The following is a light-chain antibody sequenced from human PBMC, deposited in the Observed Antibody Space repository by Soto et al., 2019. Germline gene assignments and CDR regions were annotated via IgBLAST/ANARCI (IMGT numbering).Light chain of an antibody. V-gene: IGLV4-69*01. J-gene: IGLJ3*02. CDR1: SGQSSYA. CDR2: LNSDGSH. Sequence: QLVLTQSPSASASLGASVKLTCTLSSGQSSYAIAWHQQQPEKGPRYLMKLNSDGSHSKGDGIPDRFSGSGSGAERYLTISSLQSEDEADYYCQTWGTGLLVFGGGTQLTVL. CDR3: QTWGTGLLV.